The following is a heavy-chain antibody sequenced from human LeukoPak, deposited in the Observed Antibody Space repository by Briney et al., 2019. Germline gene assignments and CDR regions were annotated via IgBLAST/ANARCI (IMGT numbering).Heavy chain of an antibody. V-gene: IGHV1-18*01. CDR3: AREGASSSWYYFDY. Sequence: GASVKVSCKASGYTFTSYGISWVRQAPGQGLEWMGWISAYNGNTNYAQKLQGRVTMTTDTSTSTAYMELRSLRYDDTAVYYCAREGASSSWYYFDYWGQGTLVTVSS. CDR1: GYTFTSYG. D-gene: IGHD6-13*01. CDR2: ISAYNGNT. J-gene: IGHJ4*02.